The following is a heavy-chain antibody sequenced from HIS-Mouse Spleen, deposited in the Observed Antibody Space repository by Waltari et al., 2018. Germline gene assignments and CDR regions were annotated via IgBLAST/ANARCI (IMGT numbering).Heavy chain of an antibody. J-gene: IGHJ4*02. CDR2: ISYDGSNK. V-gene: IGHV3-30*18. CDR3: AKSGDVLDFDY. Sequence: QVQLVESGGGVVQPGRSLRLSCAASGFTFSSYGMPWVRQAPGKGLEWVAVISYDGSNKYYADSVKGRFTISRDNSKNTLYLQMNSLRAEDTAVYYCAKSGDVLDFDYWGQGTLVTVSS. D-gene: IGHD3-10*01. CDR1: GFTFSSYG.